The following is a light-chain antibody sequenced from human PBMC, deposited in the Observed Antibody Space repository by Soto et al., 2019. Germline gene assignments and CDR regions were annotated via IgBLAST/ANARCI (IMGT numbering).Light chain of an antibody. Sequence: QAVVTQPPSASGTPGQRVTISCSGSSSNIGSNFVYWYQQLPGTAPKLLIYRDSQRPSGVPDRFSGSKSGTSASLAISGLRSEDEADYYCAAWDDSLKVFGGGTKLTVL. CDR2: RDS. V-gene: IGLV1-47*01. CDR1: SSNIGSNF. J-gene: IGLJ2*01. CDR3: AAWDDSLKV.